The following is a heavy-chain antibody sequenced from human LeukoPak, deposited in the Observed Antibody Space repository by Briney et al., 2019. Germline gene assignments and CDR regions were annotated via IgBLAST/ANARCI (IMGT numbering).Heavy chain of an antibody. J-gene: IGHJ2*01. CDR1: GGSISSGSYY. CDR2: IYTSGST. V-gene: IGHV4-61*02. CDR3: ARRRRYCSSTSCAPMGWYFDL. Sequence: SQTLPLTCTVSGGSISSGSYYWSWIRQPAGKGLEWIGRIYTSGSTNYNPSLKSRVTISVDTSKNQFSLKLSSVTAADTAVYYCARRRRYCSSTSCAPMGWYFDLWGRGTLVTVSS. D-gene: IGHD2-2*01.